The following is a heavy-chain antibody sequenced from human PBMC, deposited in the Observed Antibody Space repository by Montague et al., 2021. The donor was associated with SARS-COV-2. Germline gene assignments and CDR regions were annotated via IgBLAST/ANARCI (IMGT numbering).Heavy chain of an antibody. D-gene: IGHD1-20*01. CDR1: GGSISGYY. CDR3: VRDQGRSNWNYPDY. CDR2: IYNSGST. J-gene: IGHJ4*02. V-gene: IGHV4-4*07. Sequence: SEALSLTCTVSGGSISGYYWSWFRQSAGKGLEWIGRIYNSGSTSYNPSLKSRVTMSVDTSKNQFSLKLGSVTAADTAVYYCVRDQGRSNWNYPDYWGQGTLVTASS.